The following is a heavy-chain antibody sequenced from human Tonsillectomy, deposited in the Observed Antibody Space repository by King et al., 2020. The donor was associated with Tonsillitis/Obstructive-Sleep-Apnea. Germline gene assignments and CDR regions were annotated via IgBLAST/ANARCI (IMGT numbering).Heavy chain of an antibody. CDR1: AFTFSDYY. J-gene: IGHJ4*02. Sequence: VQLVESGGGLVKPGGSLRLSCAASAFTFSDYYMSWIRQAPGKGLEWVSYISSSSGSTIYYADSVKGRFTISRDNAKNSLNLQMNSLRAEDTAWYYFARGWGYYESLDYWGQGTLVTVSS. CDR2: ISSSSGSTI. CDR3: ARGWGYYESLDY. V-gene: IGHV3-11*01. D-gene: IGHD3-22*01.